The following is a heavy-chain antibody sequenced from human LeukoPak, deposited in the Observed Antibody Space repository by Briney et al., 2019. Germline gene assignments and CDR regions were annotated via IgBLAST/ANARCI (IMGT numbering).Heavy chain of an antibody. CDR2: INPNNGGT. V-gene: IGHV1-2*02. Sequence: ASVKVSCKASEYTFTGYYMHWVRQAPGQGLDWMGWINPNNGGTKYAPKFQGRVTMTRDTSISTVYMELSRLRSDDTAVYYCARVGRGSYVYYYMDVWGKGTTVTISS. J-gene: IGHJ6*03. CDR3: ARVGRGSYVYYYMDV. CDR1: EYTFTGYY. D-gene: IGHD1-26*01.